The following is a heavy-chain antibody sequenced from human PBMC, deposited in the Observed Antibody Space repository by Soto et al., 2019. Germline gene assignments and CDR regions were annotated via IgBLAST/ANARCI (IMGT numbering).Heavy chain of an antibody. V-gene: IGHV2-5*02. CDR1: GFSLSTNGVG. J-gene: IGHJ5*01. CDR3: AHRSYYFDRSGHPPFDS. D-gene: IGHD3-22*01. CDR2: IYWDDDK. Sequence: QITLKESGPTLVKPTQTLTLTCTFSGFSLSTNGVGVGWIRQPPGKALEWLALIYWDDDKRYSPSLETRLTITKDTSKNQVVLTMTNMDPVNTATYYCAHRSYYFDRSGHPPFDSWGQGTLVTVSS.